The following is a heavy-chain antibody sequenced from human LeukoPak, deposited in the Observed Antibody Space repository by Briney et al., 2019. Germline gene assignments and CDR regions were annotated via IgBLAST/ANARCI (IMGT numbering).Heavy chain of an antibody. D-gene: IGHD3-22*01. V-gene: IGHV4-30-4*01. CDR1: GGSISSGDYY. Sequence: SQTLSLTCTVSGGSISSGDYYWSWIRQPPGKGLEWIGYIYYSGSTYYNPSLKSRVTISVDTSKNQFSLKLSSVTAADTAVYYCARGVTMIVVVIHDWYFDLWGRGTLVTVSS. CDR2: IYYSGST. J-gene: IGHJ2*01. CDR3: ARGVTMIVVVIHDWYFDL.